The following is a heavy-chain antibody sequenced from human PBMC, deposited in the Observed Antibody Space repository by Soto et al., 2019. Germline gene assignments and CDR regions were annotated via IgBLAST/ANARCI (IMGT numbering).Heavy chain of an antibody. D-gene: IGHD3-3*01. CDR1: GGSISSGGYY. Sequence: SETLSLTCTVSGGSISSGGYYWSWIRQHPGKGLEWIGYIYYSGSTYYNPSLKSRVTISVDTSKNQFSLKLSSVTAADTAVYYCAREYYDFWSGQKNANWFDPWGQGTLVTVSS. CDR2: IYYSGST. CDR3: AREYYDFWSGQKNANWFDP. J-gene: IGHJ5*02. V-gene: IGHV4-31*03.